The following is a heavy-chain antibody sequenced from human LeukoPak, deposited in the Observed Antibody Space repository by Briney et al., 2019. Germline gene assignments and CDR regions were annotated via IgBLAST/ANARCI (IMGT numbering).Heavy chain of an antibody. CDR1: GFTFSNYA. V-gene: IGHV3-23*01. Sequence: GGSLRLSCAASGFTFSNYAMTWVRQAPGKGLGWVSSLSGGGENTYYADSVKGRFTVSRDNSKSTLYLQMNDLSADDTATYYCAKDPFMTSHFYMDVWGKGTTVTVSS. D-gene: IGHD4-11*01. J-gene: IGHJ6*03. CDR3: AKDPFMTSHFYMDV. CDR2: LSGGGENT.